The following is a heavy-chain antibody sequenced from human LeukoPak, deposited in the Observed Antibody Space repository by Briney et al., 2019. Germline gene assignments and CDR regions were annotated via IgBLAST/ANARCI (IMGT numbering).Heavy chain of an antibody. D-gene: IGHD3-3*01. CDR3: ASTYFWSGTDDY. CDR2: IYTSGST. V-gene: IGHV4-61*02. CDR1: GGSISSGSYY. J-gene: IGHJ4*02. Sequence: SETLSLTCTVSGGSISSGSYYWSWIRQPAGKGLEWIGRIYTSGSTNYNPSLKSRVTISVDTSKNQFSLKLSSVTAADTAVYYCASTYFWSGTDDYWGQGTLVTVSS.